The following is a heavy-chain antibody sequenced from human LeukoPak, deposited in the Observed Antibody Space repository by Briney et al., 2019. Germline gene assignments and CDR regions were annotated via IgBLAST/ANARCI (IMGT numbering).Heavy chain of an antibody. V-gene: IGHV3-23*01. Sequence: PGGSLRLSCAASGFTVSSNYMSWVRQAPGKGLEWVSAISGSGGSTYYADSVKGWFTISRDNSKNTLYLQMNSLRAEDTAVYYCAKSHSTIFGVVIPLNWFDPWGQGTLVTVSS. CDR1: GFTVSSNY. CDR2: ISGSGGST. CDR3: AKSHSTIFGVVIPLNWFDP. D-gene: IGHD3-3*01. J-gene: IGHJ5*02.